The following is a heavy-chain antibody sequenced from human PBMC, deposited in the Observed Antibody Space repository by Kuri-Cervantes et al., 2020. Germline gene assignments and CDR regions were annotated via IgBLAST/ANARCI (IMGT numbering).Heavy chain of an antibody. CDR1: GFTFSSYS. CDR2: VSNSSSTI. V-gene: IGHV3-48*01. J-gene: IGHJ4*02. D-gene: IGHD1-26*01. Sequence: GESLKISCAASGFTFSSYSMNWVRQAPGKGLEWVSYVSNSSSTIYYADSVKGRFTISRDNSENTLYLQMNSLRAEDTAVYYCARECIVGAAADYWGQGALVTVSS. CDR3: ARECIVGAAADY.